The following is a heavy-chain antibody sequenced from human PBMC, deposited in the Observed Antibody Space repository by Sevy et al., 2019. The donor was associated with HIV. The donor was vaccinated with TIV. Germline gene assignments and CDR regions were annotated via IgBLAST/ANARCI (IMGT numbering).Heavy chain of an antibody. J-gene: IGHJ6*02. Sequence: GGSLRLSCAASGFSFSSYAMSWVRQTPGKGLQWVSVISGSGGSTYYADSVKGRFTIFRDNSRNTGYLQMNSLRAEDTAVCYCARRPDLGVVILTGVLDVWGQGTTVTVSS. CDR2: ISGSGGST. V-gene: IGHV3-23*01. CDR3: ARRPDLGVVILTGVLDV. CDR1: GFSFSSYA. D-gene: IGHD3-3*01.